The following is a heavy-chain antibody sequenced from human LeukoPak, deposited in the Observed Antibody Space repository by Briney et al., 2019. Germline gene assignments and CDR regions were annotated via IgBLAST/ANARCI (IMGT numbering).Heavy chain of an antibody. V-gene: IGHV3-48*03. CDR1: GFTFGDYA. CDR2: ISSSGSTI. Sequence: GSLRLSCTASGFTFGDYAMSWVRQAPGKGLEWVSYISSSGSTIYYADSVKGRFTISRDNAKNSLYLQMNSLRAEDTAVYYCARPLWFGESNDAFDIWGQGTMVTVSS. D-gene: IGHD3-10*01. CDR3: ARPLWFGESNDAFDI. J-gene: IGHJ3*02.